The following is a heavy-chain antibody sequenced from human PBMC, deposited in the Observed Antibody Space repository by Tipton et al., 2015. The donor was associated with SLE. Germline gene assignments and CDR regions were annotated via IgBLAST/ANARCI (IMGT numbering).Heavy chain of an antibody. CDR2: IYHSGST. CDR3: ARGYYDSSGYPSGYFQH. J-gene: IGHJ1*01. CDR1: GGSISSGGYS. D-gene: IGHD3-22*01. Sequence: TLSLTCAVSGGSISSGGYSWSWIRQPPGKGLEWIGYIYHSGSTYYNPSLKSRVTISVDTSKNQFSLKLSSVTAADTAVYYCARGYYDSSGYPSGYFQHWGQGTLVTVSS. V-gene: IGHV4-30-2*01.